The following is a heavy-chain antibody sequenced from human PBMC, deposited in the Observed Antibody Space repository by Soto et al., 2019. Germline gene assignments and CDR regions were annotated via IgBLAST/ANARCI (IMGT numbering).Heavy chain of an antibody. CDR2: IIPIFGTA. CDR1: GGTFSSYS. J-gene: IGHJ4*02. Sequence: QVQLVQSGAEVKKPGSSVKVSCKASGGTFSSYSINWVRQAPGQGLEWMGEIIPIFGTANYAQKFEGRVTITADESTSTAYLELSSQRSEDTAVYYGGRDGGRNSGGIDYWGQGTLVTVSS. V-gene: IGHV1-69*01. D-gene: IGHD3-16*01. CDR3: GRDGGRNSGGIDY.